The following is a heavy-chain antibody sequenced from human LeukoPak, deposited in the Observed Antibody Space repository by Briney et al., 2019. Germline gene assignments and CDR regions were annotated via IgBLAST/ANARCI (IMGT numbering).Heavy chain of an antibody. D-gene: IGHD1-26*01. CDR3: AKAVALSVGRYYGMDV. CDR2: IRSDSSYI. CDR1: GFTFSSDS. J-gene: IGHJ6*02. Sequence: GGSLRLSCAASGFTFSSDSMNWVRQAPGKGLEWVSSIRSDSSYIYYAGSVKGRFTISRDNAKNSLYLQMNSLRAEDTAVYYCAKAVALSVGRYYGMDVWGQGTTVTVSS. V-gene: IGHV3-21*01.